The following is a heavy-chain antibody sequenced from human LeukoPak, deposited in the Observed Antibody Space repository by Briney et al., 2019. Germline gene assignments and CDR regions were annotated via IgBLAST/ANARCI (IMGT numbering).Heavy chain of an antibody. D-gene: IGHD6-13*01. CDR3: ATQQLVRFVLRFQH. Sequence: ASVKVSCKVSGYTLAELSMHWVRQAPGKGLEWMGRFDPEDGETIYAQKFQGRVTMTEDTSTNTAYMELSSLRSEDTAVYYCATQQLVRFVLRFQHWGQGTLVTVSS. CDR2: FDPEDGET. V-gene: IGHV1-24*01. CDR1: GYTLAELS. J-gene: IGHJ1*01.